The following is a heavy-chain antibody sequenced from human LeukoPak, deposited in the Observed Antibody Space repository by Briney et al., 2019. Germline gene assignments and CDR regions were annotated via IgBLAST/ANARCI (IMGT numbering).Heavy chain of an antibody. CDR3: ARGVEPRDYFDY. J-gene: IGHJ4*02. CDR2: FDPEDGET. V-gene: IGHV1-24*01. Sequence: ASVKVSCKVSGYTLTELSMHWVRQAPGKGLEWMGGFDPEDGETIYAQKFQGRVTMTTGTSTSTAYMELRSLRSDDTAVYYCARGVEPRDYFDYWGQGTLVTVSS. CDR1: GYTLTELS. D-gene: IGHD1-1*01.